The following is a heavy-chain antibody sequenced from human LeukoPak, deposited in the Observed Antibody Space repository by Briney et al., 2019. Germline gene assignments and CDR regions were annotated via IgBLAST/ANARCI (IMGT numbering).Heavy chain of an antibody. D-gene: IGHD5-18*01. CDR2: ISAYNGNT. CDR3: ARGLRDMVSTTYYFDY. V-gene: IGHV1-18*01. CDR1: GYTFTSYG. Sequence: GASVKVSCKASGYTFTSYGISWVRQAPGQGLEWVGWISAYNGNTNYAQKLQGRVTMTTDTSTGTAYMELRSLRSDDTAVYYCARGLRDMVSTTYYFDYWGQGTLVTVSS. J-gene: IGHJ4*02.